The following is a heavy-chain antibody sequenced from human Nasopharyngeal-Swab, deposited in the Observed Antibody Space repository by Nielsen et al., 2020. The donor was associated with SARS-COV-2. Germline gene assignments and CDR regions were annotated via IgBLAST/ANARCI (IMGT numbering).Heavy chain of an antibody. CDR1: GFTYSSYG. V-gene: IGHV3-30*18. CDR3: AKETPQSWLPDY. Sequence: GESLKISCTASGFTYSSYGIHWVRQAPGKGLEWVAVISYDGKNKYYADSVKGRFTISRDNSKSTLYLQMDSLRAEDTAVYYCAKETPQSWLPDYWGQGTLVTVSS. J-gene: IGHJ4*02. D-gene: IGHD5-18*01. CDR2: ISYDGKNK.